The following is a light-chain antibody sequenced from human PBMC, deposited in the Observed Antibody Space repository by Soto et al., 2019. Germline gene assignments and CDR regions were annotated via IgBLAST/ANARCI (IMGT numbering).Light chain of an antibody. J-gene: IGKJ4*01. CDR2: VAS. Sequence: DIQMTQSPSSLSSSVVDRVTITCLASQNIGRFLNWHQQKPGKAPNVLINVASTLRSGVPSRFSGSGSGTDFNLTINSLQPEDFATYFCQQSFTTPLNCGGGTRGDIK. CDR1: QNIGRF. CDR3: QQSFTTPLN. V-gene: IGKV1-39*01.